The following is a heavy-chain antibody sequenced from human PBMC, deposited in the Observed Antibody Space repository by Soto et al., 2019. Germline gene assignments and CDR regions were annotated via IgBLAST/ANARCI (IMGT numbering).Heavy chain of an antibody. D-gene: IGHD3-22*01. CDR2: INPSGGST. V-gene: IGHV1-46*01. CDR3: AREAYYYDSRAPSALDI. J-gene: IGHJ3*02. Sequence: ASVKVSCKASGYTFTSYYMHWVRQAPGQGLEWMGIINPSGGSTSYAQKFQGRVTMTRDTSTSTVYMELSSLRSEDTAVYYCAREAYYYDSRAPSALDIWGKGTMVPVSS. CDR1: GYTFTSYY.